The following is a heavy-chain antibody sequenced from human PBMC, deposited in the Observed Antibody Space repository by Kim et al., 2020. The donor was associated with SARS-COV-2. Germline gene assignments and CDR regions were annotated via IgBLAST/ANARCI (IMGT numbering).Heavy chain of an antibody. CDR3: ARDEGYYYGSGSYYPHFDY. D-gene: IGHD3-10*01. J-gene: IGHJ4*02. V-gene: IGHV1-18*04. CDR1: GYTFTSYG. Sequence: ASVKVSCKASGYTFTSYGISWVRQAPGQGLEWMGWISAYNGNTNYAQKLQGRVTMTTDTSTSTAYMELRSLRSDDTAVYYCARDEGYYYGSGSYYPHFDYWGQGTLVTVSS. CDR2: ISAYNGNT.